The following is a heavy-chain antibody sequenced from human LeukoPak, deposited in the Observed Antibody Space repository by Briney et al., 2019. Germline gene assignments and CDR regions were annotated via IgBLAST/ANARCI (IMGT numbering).Heavy chain of an antibody. D-gene: IGHD6-19*01. CDR2: INPSGGST. J-gene: IGHJ4*02. V-gene: IGHV1-46*01. Sequence: ASVKVSCKSSGYTFTSYYMYWVRQAPGQGLEWMGIINPSGGSTSYAQKFQDRVTMTRDTSISTAYMELNRLRSDDTAVYYCATAPLSGYSSGWYSFDYWGQGTLVTVSS. CDR3: ATAPLSGYSSGWYSFDY. CDR1: GYTFTSYY.